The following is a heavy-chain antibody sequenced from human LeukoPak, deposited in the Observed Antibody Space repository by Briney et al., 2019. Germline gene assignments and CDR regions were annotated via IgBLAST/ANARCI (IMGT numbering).Heavy chain of an antibody. Sequence: ASVKVSCKVSGSTLTALSMHWVRQSPGQQLEWRGGFDPEDGETIYAQKFQGRVTITEDTSTDTAYMELSSLRSEDTAVYYCATDGESGGYSFKNAFDIWGQGTMVTVSS. CDR1: GSTLTALS. V-gene: IGHV1-24*01. CDR3: ATDGESGGYSFKNAFDI. D-gene: IGHD5-18*01. J-gene: IGHJ3*02. CDR2: FDPEDGET.